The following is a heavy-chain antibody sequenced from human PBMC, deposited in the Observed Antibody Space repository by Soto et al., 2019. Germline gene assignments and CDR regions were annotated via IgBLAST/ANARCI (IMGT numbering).Heavy chain of an antibody. CDR2: INNAGTT. V-gene: IGHV3-53*01. CDR1: GGSVGTTSYY. J-gene: IGHJ4*02. D-gene: IGHD6-13*01. CDR3: AKDWYEDY. Sequence: ETLSLTCTVSGGSVGTTSYYWSWIRQPPGKGLEWISAINNAGTTYYADSVKGRFTISRDNAKNTLYLQMNGLRVEDTAVYYCAKDWYEDYWGQGTLVTVSS.